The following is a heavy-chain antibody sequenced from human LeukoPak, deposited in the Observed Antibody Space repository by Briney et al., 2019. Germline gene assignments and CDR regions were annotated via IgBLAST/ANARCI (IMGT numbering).Heavy chain of an antibody. CDR1: GYTFASYE. CDR2: INPNSGGT. Sequence: ASVKVSCKASGYTFASYEINWVRQVTGQGLEWMGWINPNSGGTNYAQKFQGRVTMIRDTSVSTAYMELSRLRSDDTAVYYCARDDSYRWVFDYWGQGTLVTVSS. J-gene: IGHJ4*02. D-gene: IGHD5-24*01. CDR3: ARDDSYRWVFDY. V-gene: IGHV1-2*02.